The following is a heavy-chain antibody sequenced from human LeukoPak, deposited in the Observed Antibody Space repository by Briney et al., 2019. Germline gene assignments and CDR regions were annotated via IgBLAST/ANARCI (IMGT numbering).Heavy chain of an antibody. J-gene: IGHJ4*02. D-gene: IGHD3-10*01. Sequence: PGGSLRLSCAASGFTFSSYAMSWVRQAPGKGLKWVSAISGSGGSTYYADSVKGRFTISRDNSKNTLYLQMNSLRAEDTAVYYCAKRPTTTYYYGSGSYYPFDYWGQGTLVTVSS. V-gene: IGHV3-23*01. CDR2: ISGSGGST. CDR3: AKRPTTTYYYGSGSYYPFDY. CDR1: GFTFSSYA.